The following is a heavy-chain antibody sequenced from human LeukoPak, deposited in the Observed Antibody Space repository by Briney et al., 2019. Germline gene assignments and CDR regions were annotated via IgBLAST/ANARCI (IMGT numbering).Heavy chain of an antibody. CDR1: GFTFSSYA. CDR2: ISYDGANK. J-gene: IGHJ4*02. CDR3: ARETGSAVGSTDFDY. V-gene: IGHV3-30-3*01. D-gene: IGHD4-17*01. Sequence: GGSLRLSCAASGFTFSSYAMHWVRQAPGKGLEWVAVISYDGANKYYVDSVKGRFTISRDNSKNTLYLQMNSLRVEDTAVYYCARETGSAVGSTDFDYWGQGTLVTVSS.